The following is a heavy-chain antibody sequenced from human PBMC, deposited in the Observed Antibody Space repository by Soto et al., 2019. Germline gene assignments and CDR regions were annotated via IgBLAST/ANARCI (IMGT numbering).Heavy chain of an antibody. D-gene: IGHD3-10*01. CDR1: CYTFTSYG. V-gene: IGHV1-18*01. CDR2: ISAYNGNT. Sequence: ASVKVSCKASCYTFTSYGIVWVRQAPGQGLEWMGWISAYNGNTNYAQKLQGRVTMTTDTSTSTAYMELRSLRSDDTAVYYCARDPTPSGADYYDYWGQGTLVTVSS. CDR3: ARDPTPSGADYYDY. J-gene: IGHJ4*02.